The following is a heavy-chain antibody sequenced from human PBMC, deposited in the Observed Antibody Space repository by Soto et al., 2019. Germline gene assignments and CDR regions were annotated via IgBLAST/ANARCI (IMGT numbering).Heavy chain of an antibody. CDR2: ISYDGTNK. V-gene: IGHV3-30*18. Sequence: PGGSLRLSFAASGFTFSSYGMHWVRQAPGKGLEWVELISYDGTNKYYAHSVKGRFTISRDNSENKLYLQMNSLRPEDTAVYYCAKAAIVGAAVNFLDXWGQGTLVTVSX. D-gene: IGHD1-26*01. CDR3: AKAAIVGAAVNFLDX. CDR1: GFTFSSYG. J-gene: IGHJ5*02.